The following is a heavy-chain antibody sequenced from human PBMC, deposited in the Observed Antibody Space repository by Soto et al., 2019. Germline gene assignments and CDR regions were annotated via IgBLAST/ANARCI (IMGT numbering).Heavy chain of an antibody. CDR2: MNPNSGET. D-gene: IGHD2-15*01. V-gene: IGHV1-8*01. CDR3: ARVAVPARPRWYNWFDP. CDR1: GYTFTDYD. J-gene: IGHJ5*02. Sequence: QEQLVQSGAEVKKPGASVKVSCKTSGYTFTDYDINWVRQATGQGLEWIGWMNPNSGETGYAQKFQGRVTMTRSASLSTAYLELSSLRSEDTAVYYCARVAVPARPRWYNWFDPWGQGTLVTVSS.